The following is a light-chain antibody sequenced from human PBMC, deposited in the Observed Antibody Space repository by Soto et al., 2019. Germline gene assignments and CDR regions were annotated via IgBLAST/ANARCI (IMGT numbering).Light chain of an antibody. J-gene: IGKJ4*01. CDR1: QTVSSN. CDR3: HQYNNWLALT. Sequence: EIVMTQSPATLSVSPGERATLSWRASQTVSSNVAWYQQKPGQAPRLIIYDAYTRATGIPVRFRGSGSGTEFTLTISSLQSEDSAVYYCHQYNNWLALTCGGGTKG. V-gene: IGKV3-15*01. CDR2: DAY.